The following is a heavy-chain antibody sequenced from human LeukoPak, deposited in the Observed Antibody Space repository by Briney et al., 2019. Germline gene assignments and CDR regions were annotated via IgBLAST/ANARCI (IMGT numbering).Heavy chain of an antibody. CDR2: ISGGSGTI. J-gene: IGHJ5*02. CDR1: GFTFSSYA. Sequence: GGSLRLSCAASGFTFSSYAMNWVRQAPVKGLEWISYISGGSGTIYYADSVRGRFTVSRDNAKDSLWLQMDSLRVEDTAVYFCARLYGDWFDPWGPGTLVTVSS. V-gene: IGHV3-48*01. CDR3: ARLYGDWFDP. D-gene: IGHD4-17*01.